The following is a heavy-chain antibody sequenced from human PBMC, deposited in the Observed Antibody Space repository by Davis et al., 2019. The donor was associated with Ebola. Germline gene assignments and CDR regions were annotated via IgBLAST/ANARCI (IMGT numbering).Heavy chain of an antibody. V-gene: IGHV1-24*01. D-gene: IGHD2/OR15-2a*01. J-gene: IGHJ6*02. Sequence: ASVKVSCKVSAYTLTDLAMHWVRQAPGKGLEWMGHFDPEDGKTFYAQMFQGRITMTQDTSTGTAYMELSSLRSEDTALYYCATDLSTYTYGSYSYGMDVWGQGTTVIVSS. CDR1: AYTLTDLA. CDR3: ATDLSTYTYGSYSYGMDV. CDR2: FDPEDGKT.